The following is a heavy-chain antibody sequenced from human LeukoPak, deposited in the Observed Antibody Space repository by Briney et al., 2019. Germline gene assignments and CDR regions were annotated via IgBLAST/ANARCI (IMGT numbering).Heavy chain of an antibody. J-gene: IGHJ4*02. D-gene: IGHD3-9*01. V-gene: IGHV5-51*01. CDR1: GYSFSNYW. Sequence: GESLKISCKGSGYSFSNYWIGWVRQMPGKGLEWVGIILPGNSDTRYSPSFQGQVTMSADKSISTAYLQWSSLNAADTAMYYCARQYYDILTDPNYFDSWGQGTLVTVSS. CDR2: ILPGNSDT. CDR3: ARQYYDILTDPNYFDS.